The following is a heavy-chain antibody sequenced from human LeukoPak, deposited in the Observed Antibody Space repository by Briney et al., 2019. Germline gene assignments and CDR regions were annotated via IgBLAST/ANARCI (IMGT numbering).Heavy chain of an antibody. Sequence: SVKVSCKASGGTFSSYAISWVRQAPGQGLEWMGRIIPILGIANYAQKFQGRVTITADKSTSTAYMELSSLRSEDTAVYYCARDEGVVVVAATWKYFQHWGQGTLVTVSS. D-gene: IGHD2-15*01. CDR3: ARDEGVVVVAATWKYFQH. J-gene: IGHJ1*01. CDR1: GGTFSSYA. CDR2: IIPILGIA. V-gene: IGHV1-69*04.